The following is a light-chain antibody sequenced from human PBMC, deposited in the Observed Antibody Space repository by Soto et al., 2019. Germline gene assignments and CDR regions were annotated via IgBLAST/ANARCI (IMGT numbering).Light chain of an antibody. J-gene: IGKJ1*01. CDR1: QSVSSSY. CDR2: GAS. CDR3: HQHGGSPET. Sequence: EIVLTQSPGTLSLSPGERATLSCRASQSVSSSYLAWYQQKPGQAPRLLIYGASSRATGIPDRFSGGGSGTDFTLTISRLEPEDFAVYYCHQHGGSPETFGQGTKVDIK. V-gene: IGKV3-20*01.